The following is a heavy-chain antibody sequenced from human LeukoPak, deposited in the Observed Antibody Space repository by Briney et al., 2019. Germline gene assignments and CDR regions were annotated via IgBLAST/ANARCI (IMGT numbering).Heavy chain of an antibody. V-gene: IGHV2-5*02. CDR1: GFSLSTSGVG. J-gene: IGHJ4*02. Sequence: SGPTLVKPTQTLTLTCTFSGFSLSTSGVGVGWIRQPPGKALEWLALIYWDDDKRYSPSLKSRLTITKDTSKNQVVLIMTNMDPVDTATYYCAHTFSSSWGTMYYFDYWGQGTLVTVSS. D-gene: IGHD6-13*01. CDR2: IYWDDDK. CDR3: AHTFSSSWGTMYYFDY.